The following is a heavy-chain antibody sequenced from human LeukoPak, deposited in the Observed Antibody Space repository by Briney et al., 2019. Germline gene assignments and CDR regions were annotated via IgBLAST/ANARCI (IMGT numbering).Heavy chain of an antibody. CDR2: IKQDGSEK. D-gene: IGHD3-16*02. V-gene: IGHV3-7*01. J-gene: IGHJ5*02. CDR1: GFTFSSYS. Sequence: GGSLRLSCAASGFTFSSYSMNWVRQAPGKGLEWVANIKQDGSEKYYVDSVKGRFTISRDNAKNSLYLQMNSLRAEDTAVYYCARDIGPCWFDPWGQGTLVTVSS. CDR3: ARDIGPCWFDP.